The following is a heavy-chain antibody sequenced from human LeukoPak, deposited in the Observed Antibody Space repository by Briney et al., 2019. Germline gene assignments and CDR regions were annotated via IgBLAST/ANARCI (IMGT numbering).Heavy chain of an antibody. CDR3: ARDPWGWFGEGGFDY. Sequence: SETLSLTCTVSGGSISSGDYYWSWIRQPPGKGLEWIGYIYYSGSTYYNPSLKSRVTISVDTSKNQFSLKLSSVTAADTAVYYCARDPWGWFGEGGFDYWGQGTLSPSPQ. CDR1: GGSISSGDYY. J-gene: IGHJ4*02. V-gene: IGHV4-30-4*08. D-gene: IGHD3-10*01. CDR2: IYYSGST.